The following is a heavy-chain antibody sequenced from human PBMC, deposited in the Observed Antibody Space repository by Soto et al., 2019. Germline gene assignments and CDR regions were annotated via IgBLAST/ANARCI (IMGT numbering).Heavy chain of an antibody. V-gene: IGHV3-23*01. CDR2: ISGSGVRT. CDR3: AKDHAREQFVRGENWFDS. D-gene: IGHD6-6*01. J-gene: IGHJ5*01. CDR1: GFTFTNYA. Sequence: EMQLLESGGGLVQPGASLRLSCTASGFTFTNYAMTWARQAPGKGLEWVSTISGSGVRTYYADSVKGRFTISRDNSKNTPDLEMNSLRAGDTAIYYCAKDHAREQFVRGENWFDSWGQGTLVTVSS.